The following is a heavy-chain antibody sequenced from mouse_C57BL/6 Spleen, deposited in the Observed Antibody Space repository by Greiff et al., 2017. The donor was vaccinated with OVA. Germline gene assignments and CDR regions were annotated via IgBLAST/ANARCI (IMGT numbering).Heavy chain of an antibody. CDR3: ARVYYYGSSFYWYFDV. V-gene: IGHV8-12*01. CDR1: GFSLSTSGMG. D-gene: IGHD1-1*01. J-gene: IGHJ1*03. CDR2: IYWDDDK. Sequence: QVTLKESGPGILQSSQTLSLTCSFSGFSLSTSGMGVSWIRQPSGKGLEWLAHIYWDDDKRYNPSLKSRLTISKDTSRNQVFLKITSVDTADTATYYCARVYYYGSSFYWYFDVWGTGTTVTVSS.